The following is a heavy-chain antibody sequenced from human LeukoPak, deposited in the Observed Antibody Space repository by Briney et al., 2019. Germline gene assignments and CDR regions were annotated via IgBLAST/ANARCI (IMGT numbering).Heavy chain of an antibody. CDR1: GYSISSGYY. V-gene: IGHV4-38-2*02. CDR3: ARVVVPAAMSELDYFDY. CDR2: IYHSGST. J-gene: IGHJ4*02. Sequence: SETLSLTCTVSGYSISSGYYWGWIRQPPGKGLEWIGSIYHSGSTYYNPSLKSRVTISVDTSKNQFSLKLSSVTAADTAVYYCARVVVPAAMSELDYFDYWGQGTLVTVSS. D-gene: IGHD2-2*01.